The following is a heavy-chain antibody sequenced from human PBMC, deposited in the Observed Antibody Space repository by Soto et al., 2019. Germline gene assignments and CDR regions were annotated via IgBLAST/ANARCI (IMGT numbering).Heavy chain of an antibody. V-gene: IGHV1-18*01. D-gene: IGHD1-1*01. CDR3: ARGRYGDY. CDR1: GYTFTSYG. Sequence: QVHLVQSGAEVKKPGASVKVSCKASGYTFTSYGITWVRQAPGQGLEWMGWISAHNGNTDYAQKLQGRVIVTRDTSTSTAYMERRSLISDVTAVYYCARGRYGDYWGQGALVTVSS. J-gene: IGHJ4*02. CDR2: ISAHNGNT.